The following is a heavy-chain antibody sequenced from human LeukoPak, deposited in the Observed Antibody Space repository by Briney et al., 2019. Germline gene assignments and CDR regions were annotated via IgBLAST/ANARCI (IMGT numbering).Heavy chain of an antibody. D-gene: IGHD6-6*01. CDR2: INPNSGGT. Sequence: GASVKLSCKASGYTFTGYYMHWVRQAPGQGLEWMGWINPNSGGTNYAQKFQGRVTMTRDTSISTAYMELSRLRSDDTAVYYCAREYSSSSGFDYWGQGTLVTVSS. J-gene: IGHJ4*02. V-gene: IGHV1-2*02. CDR1: GYTFTGYY. CDR3: AREYSSSSGFDY.